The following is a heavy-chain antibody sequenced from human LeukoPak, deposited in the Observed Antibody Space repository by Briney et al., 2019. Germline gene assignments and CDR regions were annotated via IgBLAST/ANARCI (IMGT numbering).Heavy chain of an antibody. J-gene: IGHJ4*02. V-gene: IGHV3-7*01. CDR1: GFTFSSYW. Sequence: PGGSLRLSCAASGFTFSSYWMSWVRQAPGKGLEWVANIKQDGSEKYYVDSVKGRFTISRDNAKNSLYLQMNSLRAEDTAVYYCARDAPLKTTVTTEGYFDYWGQGTLVTVSS. CDR2: IKQDGSEK. CDR3: ARDAPLKTTVTTEGYFDY. D-gene: IGHD4-17*01.